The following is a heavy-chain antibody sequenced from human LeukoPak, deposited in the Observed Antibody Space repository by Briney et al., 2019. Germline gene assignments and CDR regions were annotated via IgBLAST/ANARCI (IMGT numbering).Heavy chain of an antibody. V-gene: IGHV4-34*01. CDR2: INHSGST. J-gene: IGHJ5*02. D-gene: IGHD5-18*01. CDR1: GGSLSGYY. Sequence: PSETLSLTCAVYGGSLSGYYWRWVRQPPGKGLEWLGEINHSGSTNYNPSLNSRVTISVDTSKNQFSLKLSSVTAADTAVYYCARDSVDTAMSFWFDPWGQGTLVTVSS. CDR3: ARDSVDTAMSFWFDP.